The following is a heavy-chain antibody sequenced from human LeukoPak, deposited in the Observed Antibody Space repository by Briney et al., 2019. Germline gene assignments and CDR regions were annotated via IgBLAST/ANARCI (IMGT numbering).Heavy chain of an antibody. CDR1: GGSISSYY. Sequence: SETLSLTCTVSGGSISSYYWSWVRQPAGKGLEWIGRIQSSGSTNHNPSLKSRVHMSVDTSKFQFSLKLSSVTAADTAVYYCARGVSPLDYWGQGTLVTVSS. J-gene: IGHJ4*02. D-gene: IGHD2-8*01. CDR3: ARGVSPLDY. V-gene: IGHV4-4*07. CDR2: IQSSGST.